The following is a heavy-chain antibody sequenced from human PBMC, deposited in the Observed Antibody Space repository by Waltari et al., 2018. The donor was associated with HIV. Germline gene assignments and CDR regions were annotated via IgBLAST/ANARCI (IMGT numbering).Heavy chain of an antibody. CDR1: GYTFTNHD. D-gene: IGHD1-26*01. J-gene: IGHJ4*02. V-gene: IGHV1-8*01. CDR3: ARGLSGATTLSDY. Sequence: QAQLVQSGAEVKKSGASVKVSCKASGYTFTNHDINWVRQDTGQGLEWMGWINPNSGNTGYAQKFQGRVTMTRNTSISTAYMELSSLNSEDTAVYYCARGLSGATTLSDYWGQGTLVTVSS. CDR2: INPNSGNT.